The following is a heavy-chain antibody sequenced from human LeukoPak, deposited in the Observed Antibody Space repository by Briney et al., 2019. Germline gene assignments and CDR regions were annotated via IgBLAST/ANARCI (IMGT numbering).Heavy chain of an antibody. CDR2: IYSTGST. Sequence: SETLTLTCDVSGGSVRSYWWGWVRQPAGKGLEWLGRIYSTGSTRFNPSLKSRLTLSIDTSTNQFSLTLTSVTAADTAVYFCARQGYTVSYYFLDYWSQGPLLTVSS. V-gene: IGHV4-4*07. D-gene: IGHD1-26*01. CDR3: ARQGYTVSYYFLDY. CDR1: GGSVRSYW. J-gene: IGHJ4*02.